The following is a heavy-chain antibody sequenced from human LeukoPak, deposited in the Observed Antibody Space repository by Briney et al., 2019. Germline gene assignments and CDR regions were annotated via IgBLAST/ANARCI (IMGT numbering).Heavy chain of an antibody. D-gene: IGHD2/OR15-2a*01. V-gene: IGHV3-53*01. CDR2: IYNDGST. CDR1: GLTVSSSY. J-gene: IGHJ3*02. Sequence: GGSLRLSCAASGLTVSSSYMSWVRQAPGKGLEWVSIIYNDGSTYYADSMKGRFTISRDNSKNTLYLQVNTLRAEDTAMYYCARNILFAFDIWGQGTMVTVSS. CDR3: ARNILFAFDI.